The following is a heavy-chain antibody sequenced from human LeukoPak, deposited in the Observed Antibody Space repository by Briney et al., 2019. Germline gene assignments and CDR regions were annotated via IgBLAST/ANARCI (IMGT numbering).Heavy chain of an antibody. CDR3: ARDISSGSPNDY. D-gene: IGHD6-19*01. Sequence: GGSLRLSYAASGFTFSSYAMHWVRQAPGKGLEWVAVISYDGSNKYYADSVKGRFTISRDNSKNTLYLQMNSLRAEDTAVYYCARDISSGSPNDYWGQGTLVTVSS. CDR2: ISYDGSNK. CDR1: GFTFSSYA. V-gene: IGHV3-30-3*01. J-gene: IGHJ4*02.